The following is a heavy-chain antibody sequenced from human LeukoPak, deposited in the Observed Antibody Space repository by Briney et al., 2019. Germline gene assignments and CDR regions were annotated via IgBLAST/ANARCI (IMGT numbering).Heavy chain of an antibody. D-gene: IGHD3-22*01. V-gene: IGHV3-23*01. Sequence: SGGSLRLSCAASGFTFSSYGMSWVRQAPGKGLEWVSAISGSGGSTYYADSVKGRFTISRDNSKNTLYLQMNSLRAEDTAVYYCAKVLPVYYDSSGYTRDWGQGTLVTVSS. J-gene: IGHJ4*02. CDR1: GFTFSSYG. CDR3: AKVLPVYYDSSGYTRD. CDR2: ISGSGGST.